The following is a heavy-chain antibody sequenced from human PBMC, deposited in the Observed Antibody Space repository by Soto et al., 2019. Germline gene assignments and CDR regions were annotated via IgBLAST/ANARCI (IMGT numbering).Heavy chain of an antibody. D-gene: IGHD2-15*01. CDR1: GGSSTTGGYY. J-gene: IGHJ4*02. Sequence: TLSLTCTFSGGSSTTGGYYWSWIRQLPGKGLEWIGHRYYSESTYYNPSLKSRVSISLDTSKNQFSLKLSFVTAADTAMYYCARTKCSGGSCYSWSLDYWGQGTPVTVSS. CDR2: RYYSEST. V-gene: IGHV4-31*03. CDR3: ARTKCSGGSCYSWSLDY.